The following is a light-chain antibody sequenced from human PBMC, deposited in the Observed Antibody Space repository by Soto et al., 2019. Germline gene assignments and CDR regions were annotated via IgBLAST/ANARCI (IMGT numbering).Light chain of an antibody. CDR2: GAS. CDR3: QQFSSYQLT. J-gene: IGKJ4*01. Sequence: EIVLTQSPGTLSLSPGERATLSCRASQSISSSYLAWYQQKPGQAPRLLIYGASNRATGIPDRFSGGGSGTDFTLTISRLEPEDFEVYYCQQFSSYQLTFSGGTMVDI. V-gene: IGKV3-20*01. CDR1: QSISSSY.